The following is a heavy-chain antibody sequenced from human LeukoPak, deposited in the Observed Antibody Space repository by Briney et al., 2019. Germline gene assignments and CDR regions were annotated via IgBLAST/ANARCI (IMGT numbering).Heavy chain of an antibody. V-gene: IGHV4-31*03. J-gene: IGHJ4*02. CDR1: GGSISSGGYY. Sequence: KPSETLSLTCTVSGGSISSGGYYWSWIRQHPGKGLEWIGYIYYSGSTYYNPSLKSRVTISVDTSKNQFSLKLSSVTAADTAAYYCARYLIVAAAFDYWGQGTLVTVSS. D-gene: IGHD2-15*01. CDR2: IYYSGST. CDR3: ARYLIVAAAFDY.